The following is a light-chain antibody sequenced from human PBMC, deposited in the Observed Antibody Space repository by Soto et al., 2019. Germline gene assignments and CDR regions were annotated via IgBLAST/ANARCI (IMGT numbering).Light chain of an antibody. V-gene: IGKV3-20*01. CDR1: QSVSSSY. Sequence: EIVLTQSPGTLSLSPGERATLSCRASQSVSSSYLAWYQQKHGQAPRLLIYDASSRATGIPDRFSGSGSGTDFTRTISRLEPEDFAVYYCQQYGTSLRTFGQGTKVEIK. CDR3: QQYGTSLRT. CDR2: DAS. J-gene: IGKJ1*01.